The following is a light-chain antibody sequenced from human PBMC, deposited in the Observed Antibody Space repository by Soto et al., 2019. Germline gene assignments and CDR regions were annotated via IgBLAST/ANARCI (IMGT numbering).Light chain of an antibody. Sequence: ELVLTQSPGTLSLTPGERATPSCRASHTISSSYLAWYQQKPGQAPRLVMYGISRRATGIPDRFSGSGSGTDFILTITRLEPEDFAVYYCQQYVTSSPRTFGQGTKVDIK. CDR1: HTISSSY. CDR2: GIS. CDR3: QQYVTSSPRT. V-gene: IGKV3-20*01. J-gene: IGKJ1*01.